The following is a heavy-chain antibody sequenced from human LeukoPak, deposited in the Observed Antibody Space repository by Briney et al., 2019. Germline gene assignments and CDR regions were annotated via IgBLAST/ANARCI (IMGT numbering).Heavy chain of an antibody. CDR1: GYTFTGYY. D-gene: IGHD2-2*01. V-gene: IGHV1-2*02. Sequence: ASVKVSCKASGYTFTGYYMHWVRQAPRQGVEWMGWINPNSGGTNYAQKFQGRVTMTRDTSISTAYMELSRLRSDDTAVYYCARVVPAATDYYYYYMDVWGKGTTVTVSS. CDR3: ARVVPAATDYYYYYMDV. CDR2: INPNSGGT. J-gene: IGHJ6*03.